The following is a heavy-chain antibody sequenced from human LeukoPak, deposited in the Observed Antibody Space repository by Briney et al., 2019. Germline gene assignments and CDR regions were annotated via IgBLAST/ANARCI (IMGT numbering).Heavy chain of an antibody. V-gene: IGHV4-34*01. D-gene: IGHD1-26*01. Sequence: SQTLSLTCAVYGGSFSGYYWSWIRQPPGKGLEWIGEINHSGSTNYNPSLKSRVTISVDTSKNQFSLKLSSVTAADTAVYYCARASYYDQYLMYYMDVWGKGTTVTVSS. CDR1: GGSFSGYY. CDR2: INHSGST. J-gene: IGHJ6*03. CDR3: ARASYYDQYLMYYMDV.